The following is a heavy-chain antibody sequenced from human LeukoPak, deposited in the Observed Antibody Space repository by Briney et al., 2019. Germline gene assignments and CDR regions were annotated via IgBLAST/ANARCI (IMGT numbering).Heavy chain of an antibody. Sequence: PSETLSLTCTVSGGSISSINSYWGWIRQPPGQGLEWIATVFYSGSPYYNPSLKSRITISMDTSKNQFSLNLTSVSAADTAIYYCARGAFDLWGRGTLVTVSA. CDR1: GGSISSINSY. CDR2: VFYSGSP. CDR3: ARGAFDL. V-gene: IGHV4-39*02. J-gene: IGHJ2*01.